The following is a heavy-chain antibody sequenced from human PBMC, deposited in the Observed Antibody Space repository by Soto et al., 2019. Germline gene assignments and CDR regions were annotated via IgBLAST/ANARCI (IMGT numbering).Heavy chain of an antibody. CDR1: GYTFTSYD. Sequence: QVQLVQSGAEVKKPGASVKVSCKASGYTFTSYDINWVRQATGQGLEWMGWMNPNRGNTGYAQKFQGRVTMTRNTSISTAYMELSSLRSEDTAVYYCARGKEGQSVFGVVIIRENFDYWGQGTLVTVSS. V-gene: IGHV1-8*01. CDR3: ARGKEGQSVFGVVIIRENFDY. CDR2: MNPNRGNT. D-gene: IGHD3-3*01. J-gene: IGHJ4*02.